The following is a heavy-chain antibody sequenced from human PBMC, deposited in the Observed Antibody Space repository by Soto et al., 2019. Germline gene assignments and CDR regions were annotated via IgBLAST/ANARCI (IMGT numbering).Heavy chain of an antibody. D-gene: IGHD5-18*01. CDR2: IIPVFGRP. CDR3: ASDGHRYDF. J-gene: IGHJ4*02. V-gene: IGHV1-69*13. Sequence: GASVKVSCKASGETFSSFCIRWVRQAPGQGLEWMGGIIPVFGRPNYAQRFRGRLTITADESTNTSYMELIDLTSEDTAVYYCASDGHRYDFWGQGTQATVSS. CDR1: GETFSSFC.